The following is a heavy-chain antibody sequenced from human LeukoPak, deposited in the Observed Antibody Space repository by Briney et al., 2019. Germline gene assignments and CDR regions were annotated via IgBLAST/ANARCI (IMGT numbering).Heavy chain of an antibody. D-gene: IGHD3-22*01. CDR3: TRGFGTVDSSGYHFGY. CDR1: GFTFGDYA. J-gene: IGHJ4*02. V-gene: IGHV3-49*03. Sequence: GGSLRLSCTASGFTFGDYAMSWFRQAPGKGLEWVGFIRSKAYGGTTEYAASVKGRFTISRDDSKSIAYLQMNSLKTEDTAVYYCTRGFGTVDSSGYHFGYWGQRGLGTVSS. CDR2: IRSKAYGGTT.